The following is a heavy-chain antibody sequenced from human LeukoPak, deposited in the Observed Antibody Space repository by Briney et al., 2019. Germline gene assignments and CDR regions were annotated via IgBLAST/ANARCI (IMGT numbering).Heavy chain of an antibody. CDR1: GGTFSSYA. CDR3: ARWPFVVVPAATPLYYYYGMDV. V-gene: IGHV1-69*01. Sequence: GASVNVSFKASGGTFSSYAISWVRQAPGQGLEWMGGIIPIFGTANYAQKFQGRVTITADESTSTAYMELSSLRSEDTAVYYCARWPFVVVPAATPLYYYYGMDVWGQGTTVTVSS. D-gene: IGHD2-2*01. J-gene: IGHJ6*02. CDR2: IIPIFGTA.